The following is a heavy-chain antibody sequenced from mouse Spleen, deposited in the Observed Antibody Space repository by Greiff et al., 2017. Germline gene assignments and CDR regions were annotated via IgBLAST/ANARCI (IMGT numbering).Heavy chain of an antibody. V-gene: IGHV2-9-1*01. Sequence: VQLQESGPGLVAPSQSLSITCTVSGFSLTSYAISWVRQPPGKGLEWLGVIWTGGGTNYNSALKSRLSISKDNSKSQVFLKMNSLQTDDTARYYCAKLANWASYYFDYWGQGTTLTVSS. D-gene: IGHD4-1*01. CDR3: AKLANWASYYFDY. CDR1: GFSLTSYA. CDR2: IWTGGGT. J-gene: IGHJ2*01.